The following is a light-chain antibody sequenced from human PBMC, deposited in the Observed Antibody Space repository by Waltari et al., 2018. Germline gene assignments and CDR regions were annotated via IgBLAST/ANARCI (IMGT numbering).Light chain of an antibody. CDR2: EAS. CDR3: QQYDAYALT. J-gene: IGKJ4*01. CDR1: QSIRSS. Sequence: DIVMTQSPSTLSASVGDRVTITCRASQSIRSSLAWYQQKPGKAPKFLIYEASSLESGVPSRFSGSGSGTEFTLTISSLQPDDFATYFCQQYDAYALTFGGGTKVEIK. V-gene: IGKV1-5*03.